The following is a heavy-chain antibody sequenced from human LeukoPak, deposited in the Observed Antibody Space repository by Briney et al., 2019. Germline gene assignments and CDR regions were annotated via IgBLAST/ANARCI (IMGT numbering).Heavy chain of an antibody. Sequence: ASVKVSCKASGYSFTTYGFSWMRQAPGQGLEWMGIIAYNGNTSYAENLQGRVTMTTDSSTNTAYMELRNLRSDDTAVYYCARYSSSWYLYDYWGQGTLVTVSS. D-gene: IGHD6-13*01. CDR3: ARYSSSWYLYDY. J-gene: IGHJ4*02. CDR1: GYSFTTYG. CDR2: IIAYNGNT. V-gene: IGHV1-18*01.